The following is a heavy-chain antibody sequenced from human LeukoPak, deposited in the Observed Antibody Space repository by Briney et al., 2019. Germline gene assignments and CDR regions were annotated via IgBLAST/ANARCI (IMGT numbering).Heavy chain of an antibody. CDR3: ARDLAVLGYFHFDY. Sequence: KPSETLSLTCTVSGGSISSSTDYWGWIRQPPGKGLEWIGTIYYSGPTYYNPSLKSRVTISVDTSKNRFSLNLSSVTAADTAVYYCARDLAVLGYFHFDYCGQGTLVTVSS. V-gene: IGHV4-39*07. D-gene: IGHD3-22*01. J-gene: IGHJ4*02. CDR2: IYYSGPT. CDR1: GGSISSSTDY.